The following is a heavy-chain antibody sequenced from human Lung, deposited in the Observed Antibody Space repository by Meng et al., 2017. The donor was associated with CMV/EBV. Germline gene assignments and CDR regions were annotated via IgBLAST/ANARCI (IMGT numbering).Heavy chain of an antibody. CDR1: GFRFSSYW. V-gene: IGHV3-74*01. Sequence: GGSLRLXXAASGFRFSSYWMHWVRQAPGKGLVWVSRLNSDGSGTSSADSMKGRFTISRDNAKNTVYLQMNNLRAEDTAIYYCARDDGSYGSLNGMDVWGRGXTVTVSS. CDR2: LNSDGSGT. J-gene: IGHJ6*02. D-gene: IGHD5-18*01. CDR3: ARDDGSYGSLNGMDV.